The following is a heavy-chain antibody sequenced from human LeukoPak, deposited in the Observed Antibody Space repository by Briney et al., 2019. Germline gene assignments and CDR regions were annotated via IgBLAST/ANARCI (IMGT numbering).Heavy chain of an antibody. V-gene: IGHV3-30-3*01. J-gene: IGHJ1*01. D-gene: IGHD5-12*01. Sequence: GGSLRLSCGVSGFTFSNYPMHWVRQAPGKGLEWVAVISKEGSNKYYADSVKGRFTISRDNSKNTLYLQMTSLRVEDTAVYYCAKEWGGYDGYWGQGTLVTVSS. CDR2: ISKEGSNK. CDR3: AKEWGGYDGY. CDR1: GFTFSNYP.